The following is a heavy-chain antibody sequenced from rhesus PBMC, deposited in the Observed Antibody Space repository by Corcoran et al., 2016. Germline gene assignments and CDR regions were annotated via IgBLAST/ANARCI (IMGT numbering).Heavy chain of an antibody. CDR3: ARDRRGYVLDY. D-gene: IGHD5-24*01. CDR2: ISGSSGST. V-gene: IGHV4-65*01. Sequence: QVQLQESGPGLVKPSETLSLTCAVSGGSVSSSTWWSWIRQPPGKGLEWIGYISGSSGSTYYNPSRKSRVTSSTDTYKNQFSRKLSSVTAADTAVYYCARDRRGYVLDYWGQGVLVTVSS. J-gene: IGHJ4*01. CDR1: GGSVSSSTW.